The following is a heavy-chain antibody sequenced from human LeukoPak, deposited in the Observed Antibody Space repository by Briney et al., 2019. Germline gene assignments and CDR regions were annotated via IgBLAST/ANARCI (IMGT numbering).Heavy chain of an antibody. CDR1: GFTFSSYS. D-gene: IGHD6-6*01. CDR2: ISSSSSYI. Sequence: GGSLRLSCAASGFTFSSYSMNWVRQAPGKGLEWVSSISSSSSYIYYADSVKGRFTISRDNAKNSLYLQMNSLRAEDTAVYYCAGAIAAWSPIVTSRLGWFDPWGQGTLVTVSS. J-gene: IGHJ5*02. V-gene: IGHV3-21*01. CDR3: AGAIAAWSPIVTSRLGWFDP.